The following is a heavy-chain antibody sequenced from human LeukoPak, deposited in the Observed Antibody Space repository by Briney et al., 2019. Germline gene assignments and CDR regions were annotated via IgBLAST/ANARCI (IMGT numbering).Heavy chain of an antibody. CDR2: IIPIFGTA. D-gene: IGHD2-8*02. Sequence: GASVKVSCKASGGTFSSYAISWVRQAPGQGLEWMGGIIPIFGTANYAQKFQGRVTITADESTSTAYMELSSLRSEDTAVYYCASLQNWWNGAFDIWGQGTMVTVSS. CDR1: GGTFSSYA. CDR3: ASLQNWWNGAFDI. V-gene: IGHV1-69*13. J-gene: IGHJ3*02.